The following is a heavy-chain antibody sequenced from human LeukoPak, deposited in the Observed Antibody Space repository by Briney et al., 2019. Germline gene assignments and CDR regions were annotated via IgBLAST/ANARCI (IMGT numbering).Heavy chain of an antibody. CDR2: IHYSGST. V-gene: IGHV4-61*08. CDR1: GGSISSGDYY. D-gene: IGHD3-22*01. Sequence: SETLSLTCTVSGGSISSGDYYWSWIRQHPGKGLEWIGYIHYSGSTNYNPSLKSRVTISVDTSKNQFSLKLSSVTAADTAVYYCARDQAEYYYDSSGYYYYYYYGMDVWGQGTTVTVSS. J-gene: IGHJ6*02. CDR3: ARDQAEYYYDSSGYYYYYYYGMDV.